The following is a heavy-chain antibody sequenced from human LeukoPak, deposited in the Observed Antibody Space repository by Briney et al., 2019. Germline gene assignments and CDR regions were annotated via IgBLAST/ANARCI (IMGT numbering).Heavy chain of an antibody. CDR1: GYTFTGYY. V-gene: IGHV1-2*02. CDR2: INPNSGGT. J-gene: IGHJ4*02. Sequence: GASVKVSCKASGYTFTGYYMHWVRQAPGQGLEWMGWINPNSGGTNYAQKFQGRVTMTRDTSISAAYMELSRLRSDDTAVYYCARGITMVRGASPGYWGQGTLVTVSS. D-gene: IGHD3-10*01. CDR3: ARGITMVRGASPGY.